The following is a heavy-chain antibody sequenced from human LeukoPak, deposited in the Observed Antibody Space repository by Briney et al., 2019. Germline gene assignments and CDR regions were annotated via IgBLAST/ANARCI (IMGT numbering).Heavy chain of an antibody. Sequence: GRSLRLSCAASGFTFDDYAMHWVRQAPGKGLEWVSGISWNSGTIGYADSVKGRFTISRDNAKNSLYLQMNSLRAEDTALNYCAKGRGKVTATTDRFDYWGQGTLVGVSS. CDR3: AKGRGKVTATTDRFDY. CDR2: ISWNSGTI. D-gene: IGHD2-21*02. J-gene: IGHJ4*02. V-gene: IGHV3-9*01. CDR1: GFTFDDYA.